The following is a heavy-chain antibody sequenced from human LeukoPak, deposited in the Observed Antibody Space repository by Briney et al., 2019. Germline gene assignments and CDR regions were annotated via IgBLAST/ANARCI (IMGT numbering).Heavy chain of an antibody. V-gene: IGHV3-21*04. CDR3: ARDGTAVGINYDY. Sequence: NSGGSLRLSCAASGFTFSSYNMNWVRQAPGKGLEWVSCISSSSSYIYYADSVKGRFTISRDNAKNSLYLQMNSLRAEDTAVYYCARDGTAVGINYDYWGQGTLVTVSS. D-gene: IGHD6-13*01. CDR2: ISSSSSYI. J-gene: IGHJ4*02. CDR1: GFTFSSYN.